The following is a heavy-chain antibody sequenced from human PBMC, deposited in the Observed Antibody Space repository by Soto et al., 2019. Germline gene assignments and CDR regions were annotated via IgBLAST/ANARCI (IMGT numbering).Heavy chain of an antibody. CDR3: AKAIARYCSSTSCYEDAFDI. CDR2: IRGTSDVI. J-gene: IGHJ3*02. CDR1: GFAFSTYS. V-gene: IGHV3-48*04. Sequence: PGGSLRLSCAASGFAFSTYSMNWVRQAPGKGLEGVSYIRGTSDVICFADSVKGRFTISRDNAKNSLYLQMNSLRAEDTALYYCAKAIARYCSSTSCYEDAFDIWGQGTMVTVSS. D-gene: IGHD2-2*01.